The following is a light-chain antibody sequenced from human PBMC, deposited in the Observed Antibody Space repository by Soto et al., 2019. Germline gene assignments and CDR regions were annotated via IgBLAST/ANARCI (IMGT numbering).Light chain of an antibody. CDR2: GAS. V-gene: IGKV3-20*01. CDR3: QQYNNWPRT. CDR1: QSVSSSY. J-gene: IGKJ1*01. Sequence: EIVLPQSPGTLSLSPGERATLSCRASQSVSSSYLAWYQQKPGQAPRLLIYGASSRATGIPDRFSGSGSGTDFTLTISSLQSEDFAVYYCQQYNNWPRTFGQGTKVDIK.